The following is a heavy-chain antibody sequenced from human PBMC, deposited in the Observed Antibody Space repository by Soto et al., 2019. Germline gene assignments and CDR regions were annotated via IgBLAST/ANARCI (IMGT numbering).Heavy chain of an antibody. CDR1: GFTFSRYW. CDR3: ARGDTPMITGMDSFDI. CDR2: IKQDGTEK. Sequence: GGSLRLSCAASGFTFSRYWMNWVRQAPGKGLEWVANIKQDGTEKNYVDSVKGRFTISRDNAKNSLYLQMDSLRAEDTAVYFCARGDTPMITGMDSFDIWGQGTMVTVSS. J-gene: IGHJ3*02. V-gene: IGHV3-7*01. D-gene: IGHD5-18*01.